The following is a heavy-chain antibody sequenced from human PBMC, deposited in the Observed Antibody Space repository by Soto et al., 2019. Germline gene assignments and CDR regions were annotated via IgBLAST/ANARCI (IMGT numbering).Heavy chain of an antibody. Sequence: PGGSLRLSCAASGFTFSSYSMNWVRQAPGKGLEWVSSISSSSSYIYYADSVKGRFTISRDNAKNSLYLQMNSLRAEDTAVYYCARDPVAARPVYYYGMDVWGQGTTVTVSS. J-gene: IGHJ6*02. V-gene: IGHV3-21*01. CDR3: ARDPVAARPVYYYGMDV. D-gene: IGHD6-6*01. CDR1: GFTFSSYS. CDR2: ISSSSSYI.